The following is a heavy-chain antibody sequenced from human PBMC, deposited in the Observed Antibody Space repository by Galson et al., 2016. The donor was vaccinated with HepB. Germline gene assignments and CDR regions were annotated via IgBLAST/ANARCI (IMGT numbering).Heavy chain of an antibody. J-gene: IGHJ5*02. CDR2: INPSGGST. V-gene: IGHV1-46*01. CDR3: ARDRGSTVWFDP. Sequence: SVKVSCKAPGYTFINYYIHWVRQAPGQGLEWMGIINPSGGSTDYAQSFQGRLTLTRDTSTSTVYMELSSLRSEDTAVYYCARDRGSTVWFDPWGQGTLVIVSS. CDR1: GYTFINYY. D-gene: IGHD1-26*01.